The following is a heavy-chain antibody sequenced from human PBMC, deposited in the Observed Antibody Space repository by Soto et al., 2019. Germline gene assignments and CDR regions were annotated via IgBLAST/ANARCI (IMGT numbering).Heavy chain of an antibody. CDR1: GGSITTGGYY. CDR2: RYYSEST. V-gene: IGHV4-31*03. CDR3: ARTKCSGGSCYSWSLDY. J-gene: IGHJ4*02. Sequence: SETLSLTCTVSGGSITTGGYYWSWIRQLPGKGLEWIGHRYYSESTYYNPSLKSRVSISLDTSRNQFSLKLSFVTAADTAMYYCARTKCSGGSCYSWSLDYWGQGTPVTVSS. D-gene: IGHD2-15*01.